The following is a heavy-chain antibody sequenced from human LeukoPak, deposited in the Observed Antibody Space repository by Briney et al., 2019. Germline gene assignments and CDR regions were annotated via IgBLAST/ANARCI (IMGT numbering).Heavy chain of an antibody. V-gene: IGHV3-7*01. D-gene: IGHD3-3*01. Sequence: GGSLRLSCAASGFTFSSYWMSWVRQAPGKGLEWVANIKQDGSEKYYVDSVKGRFTISRDNAKSSLYLQMNSLRAEDTAVYYCARYYDFWSGYSETANYFDYWGQGTLVTASS. CDR3: ARYYDFWSGYSETANYFDY. CDR2: IKQDGSEK. CDR1: GFTFSSYW. J-gene: IGHJ4*02.